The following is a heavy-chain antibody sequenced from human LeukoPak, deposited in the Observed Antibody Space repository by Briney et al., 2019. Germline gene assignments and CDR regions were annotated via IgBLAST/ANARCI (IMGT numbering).Heavy chain of an antibody. D-gene: IGHD3-10*01. Sequence: GGSLRLSCAASGFTVSSNYMSWVRQAPGKGLEWVSVVYSGGNTYYADSVKGRFTISRDNSKNTLYLQMNSLRAEDTAVYYCARETMVRFDPWGQGTLVTVSS. CDR1: GFTVSSNY. CDR2: VYSGGNT. J-gene: IGHJ5*02. V-gene: IGHV3-53*01. CDR3: ARETMVRFDP.